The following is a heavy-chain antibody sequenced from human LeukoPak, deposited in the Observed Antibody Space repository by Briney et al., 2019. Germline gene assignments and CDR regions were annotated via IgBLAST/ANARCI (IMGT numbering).Heavy chain of an antibody. Sequence: PGGSLRLSCAASGFPFNAYWMTWVRQAPGKGLEYVSAISSNGGSTYYADSVKGRFTISRDNSKNTLYLQMSSLRAEDTAVYYCVKETGSGYYRFEGPFDYWGQGTLVTVSS. CDR1: GFPFNAYW. CDR3: VKETGSGYYRFEGPFDY. CDR2: ISSNGGST. V-gene: IGHV3-64D*06. J-gene: IGHJ4*02. D-gene: IGHD3-3*01.